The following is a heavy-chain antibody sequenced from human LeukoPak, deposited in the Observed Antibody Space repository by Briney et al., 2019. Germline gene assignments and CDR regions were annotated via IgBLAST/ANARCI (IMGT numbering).Heavy chain of an antibody. CDR3: ARDPIEMATIMDYYYGMDV. Sequence: SQTLSLTCAISGDSVSSNSVAWNWIRQSPSRGLEWLGRTYYRSKWYNDYAVSVKSRITIKPDTSKNQFSLQLNSVTPEDTAVYYCARDPIEMATIMDYYYGMDVWGQGTTVTVSS. J-gene: IGHJ6*02. D-gene: IGHD5-24*01. V-gene: IGHV6-1*01. CDR2: TYYRSKWYN. CDR1: GDSVSSNSVA.